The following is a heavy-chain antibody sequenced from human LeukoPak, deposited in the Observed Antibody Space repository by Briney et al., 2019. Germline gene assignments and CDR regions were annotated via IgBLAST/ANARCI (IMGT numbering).Heavy chain of an antibody. CDR2: ISAYNGNT. CDR3: ARVDGPEEAGPYNWFDP. V-gene: IGHV1-18*01. J-gene: IGHJ5*02. Sequence: VASVKVSCKASGYTFTSYGISWVRQAPGQGLEWMGWISAYNGNTNYAQKLQGRVTMTTDTSTSTAYMELRSLRSDDTAVYYCARVDGPEEAGPYNWFDPWGQGTLVTVSS. D-gene: IGHD1-14*01. CDR1: GYTFTSYG.